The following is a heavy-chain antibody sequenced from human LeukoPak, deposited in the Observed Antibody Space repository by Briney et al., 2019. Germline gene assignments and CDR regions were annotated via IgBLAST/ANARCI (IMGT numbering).Heavy chain of an antibody. V-gene: IGHV3-7*01. Sequence: GGSLRLSCAASGFTFSSYWMTWVRQTPGKGLEWVANIRMDGGEQYYMDSVEGRFTISRDNAKNSLYLQMYSLRPEDTAAYYCARDKGYNSAYWGRGTLVTVSS. CDR2: IRMDGGEQ. CDR1: GFTFSSYW. CDR3: ARDKGYNSAY. J-gene: IGHJ4*02. D-gene: IGHD5-24*01.